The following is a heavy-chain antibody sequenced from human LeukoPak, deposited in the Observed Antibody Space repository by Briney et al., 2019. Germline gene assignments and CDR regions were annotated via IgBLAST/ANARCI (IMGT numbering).Heavy chain of an antibody. D-gene: IGHD3-10*01. CDR1: GYTFTSYY. J-gene: IGHJ3*02. CDR3: ARDLRVRATDAFDI. Sequence: ASVKVSCKGSGYTFTSYYMHWVRQARGQGRDGMGIINPSGGTTSYAQKFQGRVTMTRDTSTSTVYMELSSLRSEDTAVYYCARDLRVRATDAFDIGGQGTMVTVSS. CDR2: INPSGGTT. V-gene: IGHV1-46*01.